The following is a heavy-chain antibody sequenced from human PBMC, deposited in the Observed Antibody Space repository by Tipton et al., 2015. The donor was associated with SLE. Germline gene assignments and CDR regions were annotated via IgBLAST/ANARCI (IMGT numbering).Heavy chain of an antibody. CDR1: GFIFSNYA. V-gene: IGHV3-64*02. J-gene: IGHJ4*02. Sequence: SLRLSCAASGFIFSNYAIYWVRQTPGKGLEYVSGISGNGDTTYYADSVKGRFIISRDNSKDTLYLQMGSLRPYDMAVYYCAFCGRTTNCHDFDSWGQGTLVTVSS. D-gene: IGHD2-2*01. CDR3: AFCGRTTNCHDFDS. CDR2: ISGNGDTT.